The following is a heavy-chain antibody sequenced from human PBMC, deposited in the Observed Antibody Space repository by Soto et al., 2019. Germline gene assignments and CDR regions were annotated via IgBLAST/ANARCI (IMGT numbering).Heavy chain of an antibody. J-gene: IGHJ6*03. CDR3: ARTTGIQYYYYMDV. CDR2: INHSGSS. V-gene: IGHV4-34*01. Sequence: SETLSLTCTVSGGSISGYYWSWIRQPQGKGLEWIGEINHSGSSNYNPSLKSRVTISVDTSKNQFSVKLSSVTAVDTAVYYCARTTGIQYYYYMDVWGKGTTVTVSS. CDR1: GGSISGYY. D-gene: IGHD5-18*01.